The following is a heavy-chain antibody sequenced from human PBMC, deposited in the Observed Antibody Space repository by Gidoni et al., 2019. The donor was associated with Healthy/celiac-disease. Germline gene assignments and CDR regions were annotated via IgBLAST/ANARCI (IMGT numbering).Heavy chain of an antibody. J-gene: IGHJ6*03. V-gene: IGHV3-21*01. CDR2: ISSSSSYI. CDR1: GFTFSRYS. CDR3: ARDPNIVGEYYYYYMDV. Sequence: EVQLVESGGGLVKPGGSLSLSCAASGFTFSRYSMNWVRQAPGKGLEWVSSISSSSSYIYYADSVKGRFTISRDNAKNSLYLQMNSLRAEDTAVYYCARDPNIVGEYYYYYMDVWGKGTTVTVSS. D-gene: IGHD1-26*01.